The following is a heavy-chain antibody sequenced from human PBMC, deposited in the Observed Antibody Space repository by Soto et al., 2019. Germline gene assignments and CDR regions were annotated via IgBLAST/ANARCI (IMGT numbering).Heavy chain of an antibody. CDR3: VRSGHSFGGVS. D-gene: IGHD3-16*01. CDR1: GAAMINYY. V-gene: IGHV4-59*01. CDR2: MYYSGRS. Sequence: SEALSVTCTVSGAAMINYYGSWVRQPPGKGLEWIGYMYYSGRSNYNSSLWSRVTISVDTSKNQFSLKLTSVTAADTAMYYCVRSGHSFGGVSWGLGTLVTVSS. J-gene: IGHJ4*02.